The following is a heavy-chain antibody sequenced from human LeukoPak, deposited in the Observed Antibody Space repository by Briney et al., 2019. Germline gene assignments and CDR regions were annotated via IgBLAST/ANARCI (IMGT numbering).Heavy chain of an antibody. J-gene: IGHJ4*02. Sequence: GGSLRLSCAASGFTFSSYEMNWVRQAPGKGLEWVSYISSSGSTIYYADSVKGRFTISRDNAKNSLYLQMNSLRAEDTAVYYCARPVYGGSRLGYWGQGTLVTVSS. CDR2: ISSSGSTI. D-gene: IGHD4-23*01. V-gene: IGHV3-48*03. CDR1: GFTFSSYE. CDR3: ARPVYGGSRLGY.